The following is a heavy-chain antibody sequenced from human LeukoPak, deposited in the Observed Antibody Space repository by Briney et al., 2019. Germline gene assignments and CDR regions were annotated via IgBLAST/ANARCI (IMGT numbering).Heavy chain of an antibody. CDR2: ISESGDDT. Sequence: GGSLRLSCAASGCTFTNFAMNWVRQAPGKGLEWVSSISESGDDTAYADSVKGRFTISRDNSRNTLYLQMISLRAEDTAVYYCAKQFVDVWGQGTLVTVSS. J-gene: IGHJ5*02. CDR3: AKQFVDV. CDR1: GCTFTNFA. V-gene: IGHV3-23*01. D-gene: IGHD5-24*01.